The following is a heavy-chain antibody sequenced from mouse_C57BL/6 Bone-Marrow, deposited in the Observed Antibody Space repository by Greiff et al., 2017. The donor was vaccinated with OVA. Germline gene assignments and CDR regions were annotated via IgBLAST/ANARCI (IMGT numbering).Heavy chain of an antibody. CDR2: IDPETGGT. V-gene: IGHV1-15*01. J-gene: IGHJ2*01. D-gene: IGHD2-1*01. CDR1: GYTFTDYE. Sequence: QVQLKESGAELVRPGASVTLSCKASGYTFTDYEMHWVKQTPVHGLEWIGAIDPETGGTAYNQKFKGKAILTADKSSSTAYMELRSLTSEDSAVYYCTIYYGNYQPGYWGQGTTLTVSS. CDR3: TIYYGNYQPGY.